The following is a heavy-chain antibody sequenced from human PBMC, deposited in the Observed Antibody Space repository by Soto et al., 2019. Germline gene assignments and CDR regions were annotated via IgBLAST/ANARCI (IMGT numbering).Heavy chain of an antibody. J-gene: IGHJ4*01. CDR3: VKADSYYYSSGYYPFDY. CDR1: GCMFRIYA. V-gene: IGHV3-64D*06. CDR2: ISTNGGST. Sequence: RLCCSGSGCMFRIYAMHWGCQAPGKVLEYVSSISTNGGSTDYADSVKGRFTIFRDNSKNTVYLQMSSLRVEDTAVYYCVKADSYYYSSGYYPFDYWSHGP. D-gene: IGHD3-22*01.